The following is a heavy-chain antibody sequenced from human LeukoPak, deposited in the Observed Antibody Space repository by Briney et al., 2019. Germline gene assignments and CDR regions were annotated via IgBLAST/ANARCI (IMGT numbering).Heavy chain of an antibody. CDR2: INHSGST. CDR3: ARSRWVTTSAFDY. V-gene: IGHV4-34*01. Sequence: PAETLSVTCAGYGGSFSGYYWSWIRQPPGRGLEWIGEINHSGSTNYNPSLKSRVTISVDTSKNQFSLKLSSVTAADTAVYYCARSRWVTTSAFDYWGQGTLVTVSS. D-gene: IGHD4-17*01. J-gene: IGHJ4*02. CDR1: GGSFSGYY.